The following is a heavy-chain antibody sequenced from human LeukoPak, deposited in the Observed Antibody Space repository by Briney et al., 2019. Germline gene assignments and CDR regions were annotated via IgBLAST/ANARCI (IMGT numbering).Heavy chain of an antibody. J-gene: IGHJ4*02. V-gene: IGHV4-59*01. CDR1: GGSISSYY. CDR2: IYYSGST. Sequence: SETLSLTCTVSGGSISSYYWSWIRQPPGKGLEWIGYIYYSGSTNYNPSLKSRVTISVDTSKNQFSPKLSSVTAADTAVYYCARIPVDRYCSSTSCYYFDYWGQGTLVTVSS. D-gene: IGHD2-2*01. CDR3: ARIPVDRYCSSTSCYYFDY.